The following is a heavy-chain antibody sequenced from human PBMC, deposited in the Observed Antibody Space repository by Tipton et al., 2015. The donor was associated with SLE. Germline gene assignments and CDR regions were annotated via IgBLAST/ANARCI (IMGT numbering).Heavy chain of an antibody. Sequence: TLSLTCAVSGGSISSGGYSWSWIRQPPGKGLEWIGYIYYSGSTYYNPSLKSRVTISVDTSKNQFSLKLSSVTAADTALYYCARGKGWFDPWGQGTLVTVSS. J-gene: IGHJ5*02. V-gene: IGHV4-30-4*07. CDR2: IYYSGST. CDR3: ARGKGWFDP. CDR1: GGSISSGGYS.